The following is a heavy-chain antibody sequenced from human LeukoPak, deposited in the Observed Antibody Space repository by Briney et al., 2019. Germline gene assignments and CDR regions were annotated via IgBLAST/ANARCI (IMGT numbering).Heavy chain of an antibody. D-gene: IGHD6-6*01. CDR3: ARQYSSSSEFDY. Sequence: GGSLRLSCAASGFTFSSYSMNWVRQAPGKGLEWVSRINSDETSTSSADSVKGRFTISRDNAKNTLYLQMNSLRAEDTAVYYCARQYSSSSEFDYWGQGTLVTVSS. V-gene: IGHV3-74*01. CDR1: GFTFSSYS. J-gene: IGHJ4*02. CDR2: INSDETST.